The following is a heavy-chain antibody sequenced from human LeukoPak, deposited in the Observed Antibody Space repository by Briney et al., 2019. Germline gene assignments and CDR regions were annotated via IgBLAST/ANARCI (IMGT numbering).Heavy chain of an antibody. V-gene: IGHV1-18*01. CDR3: ARVGELWFGELLLGY. Sequence: ASVKVSCKAPGYTFTSYGISWVRQAPGQGLEWMGWISAYNVNTNYEQKLQARGSITTDTSTSTAYMELRSLRSDDTAVYYCARVGELWFGELLLGYWGQGTLVTVSS. D-gene: IGHD3-10*01. J-gene: IGHJ4*02. CDR1: GYTFTSYG. CDR2: ISAYNVNT.